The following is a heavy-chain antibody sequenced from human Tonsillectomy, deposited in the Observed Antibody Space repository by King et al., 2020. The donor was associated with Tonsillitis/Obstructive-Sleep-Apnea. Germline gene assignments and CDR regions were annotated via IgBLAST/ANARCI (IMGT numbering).Heavy chain of an antibody. V-gene: IGHV1-18*01. Sequence: QLVQSGAEVKKPGASVEVSCKASGYTFTSYGISWVRQAPGQGLEWMGWISAYNGNTNYAQKLQGRVTMTTDTSTSTAYMELRSLRSDDTAVYYCALNDYGDYGVYYFDYWGQGTLVTVSS. D-gene: IGHD4-17*01. CDR2: ISAYNGNT. J-gene: IGHJ4*02. CDR1: GYTFTSYG. CDR3: ALNDYGDYGVYYFDY.